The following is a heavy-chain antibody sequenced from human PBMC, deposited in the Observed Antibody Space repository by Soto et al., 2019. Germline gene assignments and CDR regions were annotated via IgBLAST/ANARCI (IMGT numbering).Heavy chain of an antibody. CDR2: TDSDGTNT. V-gene: IGHV3-74*01. CDR1: GFTFNRYC. D-gene: IGHD2-2*01. CDR3: ARAAEFCSSTSCPMGVDY. J-gene: IGHJ4*02. Sequence: GGSLRLSCAASGFTFNRYCMHWVRQAPGKGLVWVSRTDSDGTNTNYADSVKGRFTISRDNAENTLYLQMNSLRAEDTAVYYCARAAEFCSSTSCPMGVDYWGQGSMVTAPQ.